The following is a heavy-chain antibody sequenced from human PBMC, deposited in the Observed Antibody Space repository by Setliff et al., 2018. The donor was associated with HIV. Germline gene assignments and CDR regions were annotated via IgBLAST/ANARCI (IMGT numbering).Heavy chain of an antibody. V-gene: IGHV3-74*03. D-gene: IGHD3-3*01. CDR2: INSDGSST. CDR3: ARDNLYYNTWNASPVYGLDV. CDR1: GFTFSSYW. Sequence: PGGSLRLSCAASGFTFSSYWMHWVRQVPGKGLVWVSRINSDGSSTTYADFVKGRFTISRDNAKNTLYLQMDGLRAEDTAVYFCARDNLYYNTWNASPVYGLDVWGQGTTVTVSS. J-gene: IGHJ6*02.